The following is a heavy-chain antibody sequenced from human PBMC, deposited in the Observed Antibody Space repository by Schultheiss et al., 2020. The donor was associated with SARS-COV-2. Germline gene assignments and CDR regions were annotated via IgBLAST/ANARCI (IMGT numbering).Heavy chain of an antibody. D-gene: IGHD2-21*02. CDR3: ARVRVYCGGDCYSGLGYYYGMDV. CDR2: IYYSGST. V-gene: IGHV4-59*01. Sequence: SQTLSLTCTVSCGSISSYYWSWIRQPPGKGLEWIGYIYYSGSTNYNPSLKSRVTISVDTSKNQFSLKLSSVTAADTAVYYCARVRVYCGGDCYSGLGYYYGMDVWGQGTTVTVSS. CDR1: CGSISSYY. J-gene: IGHJ6*02.